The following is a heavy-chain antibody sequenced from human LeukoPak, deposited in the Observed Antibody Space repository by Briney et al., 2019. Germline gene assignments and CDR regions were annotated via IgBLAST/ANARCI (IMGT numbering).Heavy chain of an antibody. CDR2: MNGAGSST. V-gene: IGHV3-74*01. CDR1: GWTFRRVW. D-gene: IGHD2-21*02. J-gene: IGHJ3*02. CDR3: ARTATDASDI. Sequence: PGGSLRPSRAPSGWTFRRVWMHWVRRDPRKGVVWVSFMNGAGSSTNYADSVKGRFTIARDNATNTLSLQMDSLRAEDTAVCYCARTATDASDIWGQGTMVTVSS.